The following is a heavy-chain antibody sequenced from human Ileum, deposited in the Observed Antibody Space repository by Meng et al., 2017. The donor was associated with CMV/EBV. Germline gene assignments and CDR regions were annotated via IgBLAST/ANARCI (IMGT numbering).Heavy chain of an antibody. J-gene: IGHJ6*02. V-gene: IGHV3-43D*03. CDR2: IDWDGGNT. Sequence: GESLKIACAASGFIFEDYAMHWVRQVPGKGLEWVSLIDWDGGNTYYADAVKGRFTISRDNSKDSLYLQMNSLRVEDTALYYCAKDLTAYYHTTGGADFSGMDVCGLGTTVAVSS. CDR1: GFIFEDYA. CDR3: AKDLTAYYHTTGGADFSGMDV. D-gene: IGHD3-9*01.